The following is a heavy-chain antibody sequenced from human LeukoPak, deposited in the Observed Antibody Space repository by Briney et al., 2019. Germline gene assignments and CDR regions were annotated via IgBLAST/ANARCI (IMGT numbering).Heavy chain of an antibody. CDR1: GGSISSYY. CDR3: ARGDYDFWSGYYTSYFDY. D-gene: IGHD3-3*01. V-gene: IGHV4-59*12. J-gene: IGHJ4*02. Sequence: TSETLSLTCTVSGGSISSYYWTWMRQPPGKGLEWIGYIYYSGSTYYNPSLKGRVTISVDTSKNQFSLKLSSVTAADTAVYYCARGDYDFWSGYYTSYFDYWGQGTLVTVSS. CDR2: IYYSGST.